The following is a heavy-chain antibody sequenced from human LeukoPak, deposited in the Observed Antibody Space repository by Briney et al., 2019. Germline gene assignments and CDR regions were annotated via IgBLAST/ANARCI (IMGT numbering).Heavy chain of an antibody. CDR3: ASKVGAGNALDY. J-gene: IGHJ4*02. CDR1: GGSISSRSYY. Sequence: NTSETLSLTCTVSGGSISSRSYYWGWIRQPPGKGLEWIGSMYYSGSTYYNPSLKSRVTISVDTSKNQFSLKLSSVTAADTAVYYCASKVGAGNALDYWGQGTLVTVSS. CDR2: MYYSGST. V-gene: IGHV4-39*01. D-gene: IGHD1-26*01.